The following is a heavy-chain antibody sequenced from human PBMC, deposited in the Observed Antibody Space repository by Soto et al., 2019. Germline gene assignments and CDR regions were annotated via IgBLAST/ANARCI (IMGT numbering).Heavy chain of an antibody. Sequence: GGSLKISPTGSGYSLTRYCIDWVRQMPGKGLAWMRIIDPGTSDTRYRPSFQGQVTISADKSISTAYLQWSSLKASVTAMYYCARAVIAATPPDVWGQGTTVTVSS. CDR3: ARAVIAATPPDV. CDR2: IDPGTSDT. V-gene: IGHV5-51*01. J-gene: IGHJ6*02. CDR1: GYSLTRYC. D-gene: IGHD6-25*01.